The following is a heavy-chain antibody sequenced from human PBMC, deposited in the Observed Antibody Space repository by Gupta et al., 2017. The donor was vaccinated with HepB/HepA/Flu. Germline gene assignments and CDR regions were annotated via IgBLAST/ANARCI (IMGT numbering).Heavy chain of an antibody. CDR1: GFTFSSYA. CDR2: TSSRGL. CDR3: AKDPSIGPPHYFDY. V-gene: IGHV3-23*01. Sequence: EVQLLESGGGLVQPGGSLRLSCAASGFTFSSYAITWVRQAPGEGLEWVSTTSSRGLYYADLVKGRFTISRDNSENTLNLQINSLRAEDTAVYYCAKDPSIGPPHYFDYWGQGILVTVSS. J-gene: IGHJ4*02.